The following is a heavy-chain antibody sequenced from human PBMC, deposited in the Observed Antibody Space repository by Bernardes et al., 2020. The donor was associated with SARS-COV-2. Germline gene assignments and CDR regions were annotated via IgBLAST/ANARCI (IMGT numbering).Heavy chain of an antibody. CDR3: ARGYSGGDSRFCDS. Sequence: GGSLRLSCAVSGFTVSTNYMSWVRQAPGKGLEWVSVVSGGGSTYYADSLRGRFTISRDSSRNTVFLQMNGLRVEDTAVYYCARGYSGGDSRFCDSWGQGTVVTVSS. V-gene: IGHV3-66*02. CDR2: VSGGGST. CDR1: GFTVSTNY. J-gene: IGHJ4*02. D-gene: IGHD2-21*02.